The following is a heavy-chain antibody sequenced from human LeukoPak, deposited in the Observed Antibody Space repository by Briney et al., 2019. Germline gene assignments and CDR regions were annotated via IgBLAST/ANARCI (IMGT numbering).Heavy chain of an antibody. D-gene: IGHD4-17*01. CDR2: ISSSSSTI. CDR3: ASEGYGDYGDY. V-gene: IGHV3-48*01. CDR1: GFTFSSYS. J-gene: IGHJ4*02. Sequence: PGGSLRLSCAASGFTFSSYSMNWVRQAPGKGLEWVSYISSSSSTIYYADSVKGRFTISRDNDKNSLYLQMNSLRAEDTAVYYCASEGYGDYGDYWGQGTLVTVSS.